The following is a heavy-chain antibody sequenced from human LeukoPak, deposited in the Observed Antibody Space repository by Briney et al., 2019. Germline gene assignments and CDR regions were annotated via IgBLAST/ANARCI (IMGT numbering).Heavy chain of an antibody. V-gene: IGHV3-48*01. Sequence: HPGGSLRLSCAASGFTFSSYTMNWVRQAPGEGLEWVSYISSSSSTIYYADSVKGRFTISRDNAKNSLYLQMNSLRAEDTAVYYCARDDPRPSSSWPTKDRPGVWGKGTTATVSS. J-gene: IGHJ6*04. D-gene: IGHD6-13*01. CDR2: ISSSSSTI. CDR1: GFTFSSYT. CDR3: ARDDPRPSSSWPTKDRPGV.